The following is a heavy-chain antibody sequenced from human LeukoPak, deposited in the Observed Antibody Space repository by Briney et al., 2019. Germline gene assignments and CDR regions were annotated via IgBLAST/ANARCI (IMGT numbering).Heavy chain of an antibody. Sequence: PGGSLRLSCVASGFTFSDYSMSWIRQAPGKGLEWISYISDSSSYTSYADSVKGRFTISRDNAKNSLYLQMNSLRADDTAVYSCSRCQYNSSPDYWGQGTLVTVSS. CDR2: ISDSSSYT. CDR1: GFTFSDYS. CDR3: SRCQYNSSPDY. D-gene: IGHD6-13*01. V-gene: IGHV3-11*03. J-gene: IGHJ4*02.